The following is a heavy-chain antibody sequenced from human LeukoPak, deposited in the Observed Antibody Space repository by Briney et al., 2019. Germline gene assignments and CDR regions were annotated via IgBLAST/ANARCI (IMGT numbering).Heavy chain of an antibody. Sequence: SETLSLTCTVSGGSISRYYWSWIRQPPGKGLEWIGYIYYSGSTNSNSSLKSRVTTSLDTSKSQFSLKLSSVTVADTAIYYCARTFGRGPRYFDLWGRGTLVTVSS. CDR3: ARTFGRGPRYFDL. J-gene: IGHJ2*01. D-gene: IGHD3/OR15-3a*01. CDR2: IYYSGST. V-gene: IGHV4-59*01. CDR1: GGSISRYY.